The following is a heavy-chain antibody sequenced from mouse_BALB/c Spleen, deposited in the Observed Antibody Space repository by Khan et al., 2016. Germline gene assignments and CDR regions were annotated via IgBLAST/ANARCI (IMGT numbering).Heavy chain of an antibody. CDR2: ILPGTDSN. V-gene: IGHV1-9*01. J-gene: IGHJ3*01. Sequence: QIQLGQSGAELMKPGASVKISCKASGYTFRRNWIEWIKERPGHGLEWIGEILPGTDSNNYNDKFKGKAAFTAESSSSTAYIQLNSLTSEDSAVYYCARGASWGQGTLVTVSA. CDR1: GYTFRRNW. CDR3: ARGAS.